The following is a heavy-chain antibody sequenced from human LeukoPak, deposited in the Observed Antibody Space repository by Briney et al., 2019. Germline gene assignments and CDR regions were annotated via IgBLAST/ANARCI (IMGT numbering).Heavy chain of an antibody. V-gene: IGHV3-21*01. D-gene: IGHD2-2*02. CDR1: GFTFSSYS. CDR3: ARGPGGYCSSTSCYTVY. CDR2: ISSSSSYI. J-gene: IGHJ4*02. Sequence: PGGSLRFSCAASGFTFSSYSMNWVRQAPGKGLEWVSSISSSSSYIYYADSVKGRFTISRDNAKNSLYLQMNSLRAEDTAVYYCARGPGGYCSSTSCYTVYWGQGTLVTVSS.